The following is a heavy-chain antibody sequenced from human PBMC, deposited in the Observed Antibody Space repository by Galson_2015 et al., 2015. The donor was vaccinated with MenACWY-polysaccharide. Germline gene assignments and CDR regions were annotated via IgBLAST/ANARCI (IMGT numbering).Heavy chain of an antibody. CDR3: VKGLTSIPGIAAGGFDS. CDR1: GFRFEDYA. D-gene: IGHD6-13*01. J-gene: IGHJ4*02. CDR2: ISWKSITM. V-gene: IGHV3-9*01. Sequence: SLRLSCAASGFRFEDYAMHWVRQAPGKGLERVTGISWKSITMGQADAVKGRSTISRDNAKNSIYLQMNSLEPEDTAVYYCVKGLTSIPGIAAGGFDSWGQGTPVTISS.